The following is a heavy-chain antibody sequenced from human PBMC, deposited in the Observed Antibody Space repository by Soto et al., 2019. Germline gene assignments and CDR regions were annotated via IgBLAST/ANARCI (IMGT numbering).Heavy chain of an antibody. Sequence: GGSLRLSCAASGFTFSSYSMNWVRQAPGKGLEWVSYISSSSSTIYYADSVKGRFTISRDNAKNALYLQMNSLRDEDTAVYYCARVRIVVVPAAGGMDVWGQGTTVTVSS. CDR2: ISSSSSTI. J-gene: IGHJ6*02. V-gene: IGHV3-48*02. CDR3: ARVRIVVVPAAGGMDV. CDR1: GFTFSSYS. D-gene: IGHD2-2*01.